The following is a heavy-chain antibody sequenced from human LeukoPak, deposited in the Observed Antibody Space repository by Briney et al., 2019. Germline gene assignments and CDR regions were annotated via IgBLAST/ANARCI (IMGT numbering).Heavy chain of an antibody. Sequence: GGSLRLSCAASRFTFSNYAMSWVRQAPGRGLEWVSATSASGHATYYAKSVEGRFTISRDNSNNILYLQMNSLRADDTAVYYCAKHGITISGVIAHDGFDIWGQGTVVTVSS. CDR1: RFTFSNYA. J-gene: IGHJ3*02. CDR2: TSASGHAT. D-gene: IGHD3-3*01. CDR3: AKHGITISGVIAHDGFDI. V-gene: IGHV3-23*01.